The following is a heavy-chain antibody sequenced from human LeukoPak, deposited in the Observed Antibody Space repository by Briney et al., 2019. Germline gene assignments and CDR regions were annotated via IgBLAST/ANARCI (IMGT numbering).Heavy chain of an antibody. CDR3: AKESGYSSGWYSGYYFDY. CDR2: ISGSGGST. J-gene: IGHJ4*02. CDR1: GGTFSSYA. V-gene: IGHV3-23*01. D-gene: IGHD6-19*01. Sequence: ASVKVSCKASGGTFSSYAMSWVRQAPGKGLEWVSAISGSGGSTYYADSVKGRFTISRDNSKNTLYLQMNSLRAEDTAVYYCAKESGYSSGWYSGYYFDYWGQGTLVTVSS.